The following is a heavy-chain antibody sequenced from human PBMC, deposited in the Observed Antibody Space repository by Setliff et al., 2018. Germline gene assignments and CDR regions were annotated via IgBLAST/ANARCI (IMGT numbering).Heavy chain of an antibody. J-gene: IGHJ6*03. D-gene: IGHD6-19*01. V-gene: IGHV4-34*01. CDR3: VRTDYSDGRYSMDV. Sequence: KPSETLSLTCAAYGGTFSDYHWTWIRQSPEKGLEWIGEINHRGSTNYNPSLKSRVTISVDKSTNQFSLKLNSVTAADTAVYYCVRTDYSDGRYSMDVWGKGTTVTVSS. CDR1: GGTFSDYH. CDR2: INHRGST.